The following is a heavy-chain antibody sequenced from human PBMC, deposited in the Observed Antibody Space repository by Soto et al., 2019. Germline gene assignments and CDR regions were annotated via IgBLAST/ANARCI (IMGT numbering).Heavy chain of an antibody. Sequence: QVQLVQSGAEVKKPGASVKVSCKASGYTFTSYYMHWVRQAPGQGLEWMGIINPSGGSTSYAQKFQDRVTMTSDPSTSTVYMELSSLRSEDTAVYYCARYSSVDYYDSSGYYSLGWFDPWCQVTLVTVSS. CDR1: GYTFTSYY. J-gene: IGHJ5*02. CDR3: ARYSSVDYYDSSGYYSLGWFDP. CDR2: INPSGGST. V-gene: IGHV1-46*01. D-gene: IGHD3-22*01.